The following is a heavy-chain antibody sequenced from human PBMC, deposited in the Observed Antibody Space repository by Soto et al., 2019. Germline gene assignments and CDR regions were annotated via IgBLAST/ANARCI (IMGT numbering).Heavy chain of an antibody. D-gene: IGHD3-10*01. V-gene: IGHV3-23*01. CDR3: AKFPNRFGGVTTAPLGY. CDR1: GFTFSSYA. J-gene: IGHJ4*02. CDR2: ISGSGGNT. Sequence: EVQLLESGGGLVQPGGSLRLSCAASGFTFSSYAMTWVRHAPGTGLEWVSAISGSGGNTYYADSVKGRFTISRDNSKNMLYLQMTSLRAADTAVYYCAKFPNRFGGVTTAPLGYWGQGTRVTVSS.